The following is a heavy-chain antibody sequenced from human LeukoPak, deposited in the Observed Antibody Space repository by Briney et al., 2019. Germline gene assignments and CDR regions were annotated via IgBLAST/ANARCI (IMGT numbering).Heavy chain of an antibody. CDR2: IGNAGDR. CDR1: GFNFSSYD. J-gene: IGHJ4*02. V-gene: IGHV3-13*01. CDR3: VRGRGQLLDF. Sequence: GGSLRLSCAASGFNFSSYDMHWVRQGSGRGLEWISGIGNAGDRYYLGSVKGRFTISRENAKISLYLQMNRLRAGDTAVYYCVRGRGQLLDFWGQGTLVTASS. D-gene: IGHD6-13*01.